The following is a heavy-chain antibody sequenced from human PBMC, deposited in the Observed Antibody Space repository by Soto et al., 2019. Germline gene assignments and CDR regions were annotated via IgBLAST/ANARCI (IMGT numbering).Heavy chain of an antibody. CDR1: GFTFTDYT. D-gene: IGHD2-2*01. J-gene: IGHJ6*02. V-gene: IGHV3-21*06. Sequence: EVQLVESGGGLVKPGGSLRLSCAASGFTFTDYTMDWVRQAPGKGLEWVSSLSSGDTYKDYADSVKGRFTIYRDNAKNLLYLQMNSLRAENTAVSYCATSLKVPWYLYGLDVWGHGTTVIVSS. CDR2: LSSGDTYK. CDR3: ATSLKVPWYLYGLDV.